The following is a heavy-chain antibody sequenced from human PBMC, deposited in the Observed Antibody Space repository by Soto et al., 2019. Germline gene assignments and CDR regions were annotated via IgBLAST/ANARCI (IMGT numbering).Heavy chain of an antibody. CDR3: AKDQPLHCLGPACHSGVDDAFDV. D-gene: IGHD3-3*01. J-gene: IGHJ3*01. CDR1: GFTFSNFA. V-gene: IGHV3-23*01. Sequence: PGGSLRLSCSASGFTFSNFAMTWVRQAPGTGLEWVTTIGGDSLRTHYADSVKGRFTVSRDNSQDSLFLQMDYLTAADTAVYYCAKDQPLHCLGPACHSGVDDAFDVWGLGTVVTVSS. CDR2: IGGDSLRT.